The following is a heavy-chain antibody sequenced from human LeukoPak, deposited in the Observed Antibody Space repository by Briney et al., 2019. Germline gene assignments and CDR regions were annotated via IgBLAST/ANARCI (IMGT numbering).Heavy chain of an antibody. Sequence: SVPVSFKASGGTFINYAISWLRQAAGQGRAWMGGIIPIFGTANYAQKFQGRVTITADESTSTAYMELSSLRSEDTAVYYCARVFGYYDSSGYSPVDYWGQGTLVTVSS. CDR3: ARVFGYYDSSGYSPVDY. D-gene: IGHD3-22*01. J-gene: IGHJ4*02. CDR2: IIPIFGTA. CDR1: GGTFINYA. V-gene: IGHV1-69*13.